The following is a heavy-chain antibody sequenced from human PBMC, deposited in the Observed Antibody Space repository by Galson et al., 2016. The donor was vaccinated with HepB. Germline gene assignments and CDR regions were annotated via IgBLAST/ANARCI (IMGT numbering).Heavy chain of an antibody. V-gene: IGHV3-74*01. D-gene: IGHD6-19*01. CDR3: ARVGAVAGRAFDF. CDR2: MNSDGSST. CDR1: GFTFSSYW. Sequence: SLRLSCAASGFTFSSYWMHWVRQAPGKGLVWVSRMNSDGSSTRYADSVEGRFTISRDNAKNTVYLQMNSLRAEDTAVYYCARVGAVAGRAFDFWGQGTLVTVSS. J-gene: IGHJ4*02.